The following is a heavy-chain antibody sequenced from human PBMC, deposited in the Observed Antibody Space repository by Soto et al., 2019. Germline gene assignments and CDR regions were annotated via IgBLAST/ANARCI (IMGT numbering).Heavy chain of an antibody. Sequence: QIQLVQSGAEVKKPGASVKVSCKASGYIFTSQGISWVRQAPGQGLEWMGWISTYNGNPNYVQKLQGRVTMTTNTSTTTAFLELRSLTSDDTAVYYCAIGRTWALEYWGQGTPVIVSS. CDR2: ISTYNGNP. CDR1: GYIFTSQG. D-gene: IGHD1-7*01. J-gene: IGHJ4*02. CDR3: AIGRTWALEY. V-gene: IGHV1-18*01.